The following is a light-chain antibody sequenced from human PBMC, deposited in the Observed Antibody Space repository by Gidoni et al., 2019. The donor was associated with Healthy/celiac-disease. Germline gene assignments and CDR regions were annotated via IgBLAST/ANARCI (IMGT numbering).Light chain of an antibody. CDR3: QQYDNLPLT. J-gene: IGKJ4*01. V-gene: IGKV1-33*01. CDR2: DAS. Sequence: DIQMTKSPSSLSASVGDRVTITCQASQDISNYLNWYQQKPGKAPKRLIYDASNLETGVPSRCSGSGSGTDFTFTISSLQPEDIATYYCQQYDNLPLTFGGGTKVEIK. CDR1: QDISNY.